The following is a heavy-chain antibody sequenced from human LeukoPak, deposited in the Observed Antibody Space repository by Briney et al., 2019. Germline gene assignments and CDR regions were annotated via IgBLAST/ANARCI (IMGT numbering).Heavy chain of an antibody. CDR3: ARVSGTVVAANIWFDP. J-gene: IGHJ5*02. V-gene: IGHV4-61*08. D-gene: IGHD2-15*01. CDR2: IYDNANT. CDR1: GDSIKNGAYT. Sequence: SETLSLTCAVSGDSIKNGAYTWSWIRQTPGKGLEWIGYIYDNANTNYNPSLTSRVIMSVDTSKNQFSLNLTSVTAADTAVYYCARVSGTVVAANIWFDPWGQGALVTVSS.